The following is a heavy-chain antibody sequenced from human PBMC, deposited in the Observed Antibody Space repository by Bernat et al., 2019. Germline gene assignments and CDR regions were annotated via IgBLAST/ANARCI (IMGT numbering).Heavy chain of an antibody. CDR3: IRSCCGVDYAFYYYGMDV. CDR2: IRSRANSYET. D-gene: IGHD4-17*01. CDR1: GFTFSGAA. V-gene: IGHV3-73*01. J-gene: IGHJ6*02. Sequence: EVQLVESGGGLVQPGGSLKLSCTASGFTFSGAAMYWVRQASGKPLEWVGRIRSRANSYETAYAASVRGRFSISRDDSKNTAYLQMNSLKTEDTAVYNCIRSCCGVDYAFYYYGMDVWGQGTTVTVSS.